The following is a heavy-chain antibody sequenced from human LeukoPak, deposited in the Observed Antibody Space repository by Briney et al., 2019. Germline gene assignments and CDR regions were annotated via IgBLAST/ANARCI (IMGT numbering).Heavy chain of an antibody. J-gene: IGHJ2*01. CDR2: IIPIFGAA. CDR3: ARATGNSDHSPQEPIDLYFDL. CDR1: GGTFSSYA. Sequence: SVKVSCKASGGTFSSYAISWVRQAPGQGLEWMGRIIPIFGAANYAQKFQGRVTITADESTSTAYMELRSLRSEDTAVYYCARATGNSDHSPQEPIDLYFDLWGRGTLVTVSS. V-gene: IGHV1-69*13. D-gene: IGHD4-23*01.